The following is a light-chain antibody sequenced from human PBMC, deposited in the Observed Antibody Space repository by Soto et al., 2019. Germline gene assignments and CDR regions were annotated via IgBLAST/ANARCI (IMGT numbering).Light chain of an antibody. CDR3: QHADSFPLIT. CDR2: AAS. V-gene: IGKV1-12*01. CDR1: EDISTW. Sequence: DIQMTQSPSYVSASVGDRVTITCRSSEDISTWLAWYQQKPGKAPKLLIYAASSLQSGVPSRFSGSGSGTDFTLTISSLQPEDFATYYCQHADSFPLITFGQGTRLDIK. J-gene: IGKJ5*01.